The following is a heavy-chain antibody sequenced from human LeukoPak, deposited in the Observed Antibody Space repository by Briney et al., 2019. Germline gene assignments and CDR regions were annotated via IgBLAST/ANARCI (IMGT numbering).Heavy chain of an antibody. CDR1: GYTFTGYY. CDR3: ARDPSLYDILTGYNNWFDP. J-gene: IGHJ5*02. CDR2: INPNSGGT. D-gene: IGHD3-9*01. V-gene: IGHV1-2*02. Sequence: ASVKVSCKASGYTFTGYYMHWVRQAPGQGLEWMGWINPNSGGTNYAQKSQGRVTMTRDTSISTAYMELSRLRSDDTAVYYCARDPSLYDILTGYNNWFDPWGQGTLVTVSS.